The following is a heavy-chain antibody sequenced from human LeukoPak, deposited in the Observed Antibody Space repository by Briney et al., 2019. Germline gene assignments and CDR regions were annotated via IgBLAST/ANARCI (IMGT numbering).Heavy chain of an antibody. CDR3: AREAHGNCSGGSCYFLDY. J-gene: IGHJ4*02. Sequence: PGGSLRLSCAASGFTFSDAWMSWVRQAPGKGLEWVSSITSSSSYIYYSDSLKGRFTISRDNAKNSLYLQMNSLRAEDTAVYYCAREAHGNCSGGSCYFLDYWGQGTLVTVSS. CDR1: GFTFSDAW. D-gene: IGHD2-15*01. V-gene: IGHV3-21*01. CDR2: ITSSSSYI.